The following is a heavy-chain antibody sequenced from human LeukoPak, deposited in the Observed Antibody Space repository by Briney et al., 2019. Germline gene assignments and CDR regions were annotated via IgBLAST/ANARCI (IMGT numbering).Heavy chain of an antibody. CDR2: IYYSGST. CDR1: GGSISSSSYY. J-gene: IGHJ4*02. V-gene: IGHV4-39*01. CDR3: ARHLVSYYDTDQGSDY. Sequence: SETLSLTCTVSGGSISSSSYYWGWIRQPPGKELEWIGSIYYSGSTYYNPSLKSRVTISVDTSKNQFSLKLSSATAADTAVYYCARHLVSYYDTDQGSDYWGQGTLVTVSS. D-gene: IGHD3-22*01.